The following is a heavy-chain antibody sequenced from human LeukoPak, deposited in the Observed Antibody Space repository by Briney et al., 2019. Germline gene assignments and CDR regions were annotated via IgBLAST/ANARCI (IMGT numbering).Heavy chain of an antibody. CDR1: GGTFSSYA. Sequence: ASVKVSCKASGGTFSSYAFSWVRQAPGQGLEWMGGIIPIFGTANYAQKFQGRVTITADESTSSAYMELSSLSSEDTAVYYCARMRNFGEFRYYYYGMDVWGQGTTVTVSS. CDR2: IIPIFGTA. V-gene: IGHV1-69*13. CDR3: ARMRNFGEFRYYYYGMDV. D-gene: IGHD3-10*01. J-gene: IGHJ6*02.